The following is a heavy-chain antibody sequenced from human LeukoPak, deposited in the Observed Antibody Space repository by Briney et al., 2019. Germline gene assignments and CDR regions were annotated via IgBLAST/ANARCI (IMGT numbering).Heavy chain of an antibody. CDR1: GWSFSGYY. Sequence: PSDTLSLTCAVYGWSFSGYYWSGIRQPPGKGREWIGEINHSGSTHYNPSLKSRVTISVATSKNQHSLKLSYVTAADTAVYYCGRGRSGRRITMVRGVRDYYYYGMDVWGQGTTVTVSS. V-gene: IGHV4-34*01. D-gene: IGHD3-10*01. J-gene: IGHJ6*02. CDR3: GRGRSGRRITMVRGVRDYYYYGMDV. CDR2: INHSGST.